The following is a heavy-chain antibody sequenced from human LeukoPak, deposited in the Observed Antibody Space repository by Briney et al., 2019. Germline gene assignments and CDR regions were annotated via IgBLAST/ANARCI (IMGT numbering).Heavy chain of an antibody. J-gene: IGHJ4*02. Sequence: GGSLRLSCAASGFTFSTYSMNWVRQAPGKGLEWVSSISSSSNYIYYADSVKGRFTISRDNAKNSLYLQMNSLRGEDTAMYYCASGAAVGKSRFDFWGQGTLVTVSS. CDR3: ASGAAVGKSRFDF. CDR1: GFTFSTYS. CDR2: ISSSSNYI. V-gene: IGHV3-21*01. D-gene: IGHD6-13*01.